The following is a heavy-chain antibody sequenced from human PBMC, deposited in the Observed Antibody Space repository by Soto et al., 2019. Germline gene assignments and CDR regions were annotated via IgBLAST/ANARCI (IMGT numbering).Heavy chain of an antibody. V-gene: IGHV1-69*01. CDR3: ARVVASITGTLNYYYYGMDV. J-gene: IGHJ6*02. CDR1: GGTFSSYA. CDR2: IIPIFGTA. Sequence: QVQLVQCGAEVKKPGSSVKVSCKASGGTFSSYAISWVRQAPGQGLEWMGGIIPIFGTANYAQQFQGRVTITADESTSTAYMELSSLRSEDTAVYYCARVVASITGTLNYYYYGMDVWGQGTTVTVSS. D-gene: IGHD1-20*01.